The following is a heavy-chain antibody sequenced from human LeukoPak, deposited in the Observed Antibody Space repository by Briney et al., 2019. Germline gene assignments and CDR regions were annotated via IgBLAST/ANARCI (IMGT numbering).Heavy chain of an antibody. Sequence: SETLSLTCTGSGGSISSSSYYWGWIRQPPGKGLEWIGSIYYSGSTYYNPSLKSRVTISVDTSKNQFSLKLSSVTAADTAVYYCARRGSDSSWYVDYWGQGTLVTVSS. D-gene: IGHD6-13*01. J-gene: IGHJ4*02. CDR1: GGSISSSSYY. CDR3: ARRGSDSSWYVDY. CDR2: IYYSGST. V-gene: IGHV4-39*01.